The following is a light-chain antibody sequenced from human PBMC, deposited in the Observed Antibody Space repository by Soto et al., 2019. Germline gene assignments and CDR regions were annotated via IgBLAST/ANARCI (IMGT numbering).Light chain of an antibody. J-gene: IGKJ4*01. CDR2: DVS. Sequence: VLTQSPATLSLSPGEKATPSVGDSQIVSSTYLAWYQQRPGLAPRLLIYDVSNRFTGVPDRFIGSGSGTDFTLTISRLEPEDFAVHYCQQFGTSLAFGGGTKVDIK. CDR1: QIVSSTY. V-gene: IGKV3D-20*01. CDR3: QQFGTSLA.